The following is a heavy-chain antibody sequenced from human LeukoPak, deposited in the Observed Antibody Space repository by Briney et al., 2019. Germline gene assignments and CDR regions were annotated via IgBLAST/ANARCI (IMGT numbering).Heavy chain of an antibody. CDR3: AKDDNWLQFES. V-gene: IGHV3-30*14. Sequence: PGRSLRLSCAASGFTFSNYAMHWVRQAPGKGLEWVAVISYDGTNKYYADSVKGRFTISRDNSKNTLYLQMNSLRAEDTAVYYCAKDDNWLQFESWGQGTLVTVSS. J-gene: IGHJ5*01. CDR1: GFTFSNYA. CDR2: ISYDGTNK. D-gene: IGHD5-24*01.